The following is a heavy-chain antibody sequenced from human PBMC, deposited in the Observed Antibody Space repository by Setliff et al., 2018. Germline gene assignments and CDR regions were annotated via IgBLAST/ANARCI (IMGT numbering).Heavy chain of an antibody. V-gene: IGHV5-51*01. Sequence: GESLKISCKGSGYSFTSYWIGWVRQMPGKGLEWMGIIYPGDSDTRYSPSFQGQVTISADKSISTAYLQWSSLKASDTAMYYCTRVTPDYYYYYGMDVWGQGTTVTISS. J-gene: IGHJ6*02. CDR1: GYSFTSYW. CDR3: TRVTPDYYYYYGMDV. CDR2: IYPGDSDT. D-gene: IGHD5-18*01.